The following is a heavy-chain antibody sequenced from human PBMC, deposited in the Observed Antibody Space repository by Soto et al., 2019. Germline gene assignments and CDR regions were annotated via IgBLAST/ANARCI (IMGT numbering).Heavy chain of an antibody. CDR1: GYRFTSYW. CDR2: IYPGDSDT. Sequence: GEALKISCKRPGYRFTSYWIAWVRQMPGKGLEWMGIIYPGDSDTRYSPSSQGQVTISVDKSTSTAYLQWSSLKASDTAMYYCARTLFVYDSRDLAHYALDVRGQGTMVTVSS. V-gene: IGHV5-51*01. CDR3: ARTLFVYDSRDLAHYALDV. J-gene: IGHJ3*01. D-gene: IGHD3-22*01.